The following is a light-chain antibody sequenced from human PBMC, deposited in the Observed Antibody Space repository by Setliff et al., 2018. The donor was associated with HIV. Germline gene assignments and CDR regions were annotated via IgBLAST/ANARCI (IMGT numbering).Light chain of an antibody. J-gene: IGLJ1*01. CDR1: NSDVGDYNY. V-gene: IGLV2-14*01. Sequence: QSALTQPASVSGSPGQSITISCTGTNSDVGDYNYVSWYQQHPGKAPKLIISEVSNRPSGVSNRFSGSKSGNTASLTISGLQAEDEADYYCSSYTSTNTFYVFGTGTKVTVL. CDR3: SSYTSTNTFYV. CDR2: EVS.